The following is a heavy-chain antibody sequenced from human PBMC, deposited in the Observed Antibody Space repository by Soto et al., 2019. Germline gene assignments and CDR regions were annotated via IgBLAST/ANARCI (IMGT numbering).Heavy chain of an antibody. CDR1: GGTFSSYA. CDR3: ARGSSTTVTTYWFDP. Sequence: GASVKVSCKASGGTFSSYAISWVRQAPGQELEWMGGIIPIFGTANYAQKFQGRVTITADESTSTAYMELSRLRSEDTAVYYCARGSSTTVTTYWFDPWGQGTLVTVSS. CDR2: IIPIFGTA. D-gene: IGHD4-17*01. V-gene: IGHV1-69*13. J-gene: IGHJ5*02.